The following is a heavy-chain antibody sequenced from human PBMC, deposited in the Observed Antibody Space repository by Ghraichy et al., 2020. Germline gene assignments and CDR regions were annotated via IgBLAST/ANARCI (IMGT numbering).Heavy chain of an antibody. V-gene: IGHV2-5*02. J-gene: IGHJ4*02. CDR3: AHGRSDGWYSDYDY. CDR1: GFSLSTNGVG. Sequence: SGPTLVKPTQTLTLTCSVSGFSLSTNGVGVGWIRQPPGKALEWLALIYWDDDQRYSPSLRSRIIVTKDTSKDQVVLTMTNMDPVDTATYYCAHGRSDGWYSDYDYWGQGALVTVSS. CDR2: IYWDDDQ. D-gene: IGHD6-19*01.